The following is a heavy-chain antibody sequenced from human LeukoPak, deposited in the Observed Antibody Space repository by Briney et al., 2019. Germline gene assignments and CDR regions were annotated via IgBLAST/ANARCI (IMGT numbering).Heavy chain of an antibody. CDR3: ARDPAEYCTNGVCPYRRPRWFDP. CDR1: GGTFSSYA. CDR2: IIPIFSTA. D-gene: IGHD2-8*01. Sequence: SVKVSCKASGGTFSSYAISWVRQAPGQGLEWMGGIIPIFSTANYAQKFQGRVTITADESTSTAYMEPSSLRSEDTAVYYCARDPAEYCTNGVCPYRRPRWFDPWGQGTLVTVSS. V-gene: IGHV1-69*01. J-gene: IGHJ5*02.